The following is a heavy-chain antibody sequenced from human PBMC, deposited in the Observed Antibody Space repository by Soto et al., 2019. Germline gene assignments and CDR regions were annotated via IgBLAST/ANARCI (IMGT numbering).Heavy chain of an antibody. J-gene: IGHJ4*02. V-gene: IGHV3-21*06. Sequence: PGGSLRLSCTASGFTFDTYSMNWVRQAPGKGLDWVSSISSHSNYIYYADSLRGRVTISRDNAKNLLYLEVNRLTVDDTGIYYCARDSGTVNPGYFDFWGQRTLVTVSS. CDR1: GFTFDTYS. CDR2: ISSHSNYI. D-gene: IGHD4-17*01. CDR3: ARDSGTVNPGYFDF.